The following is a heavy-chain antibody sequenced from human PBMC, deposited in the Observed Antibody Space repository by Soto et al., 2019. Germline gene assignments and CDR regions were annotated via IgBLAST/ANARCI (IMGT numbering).Heavy chain of an antibody. CDR1: GGSISSYY. V-gene: IGHV4-59*01. CDR3: ARRYGASFDY. J-gene: IGHJ4*02. CDR2: IYYSGRT. Sequence: SENLSLTCTVSGGSISSYYWSWIRQPPGKGMEWIGYIYYSGRTDYNPSLKSRVTISIDTSKNQFSLKLSSVTAADTAVYYCARRYGASFDYWGQGTLVTVSS. D-gene: IGHD4-17*01.